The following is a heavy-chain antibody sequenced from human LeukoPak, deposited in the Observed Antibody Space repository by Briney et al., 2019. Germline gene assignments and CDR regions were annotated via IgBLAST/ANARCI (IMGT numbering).Heavy chain of an antibody. V-gene: IGHV3-23*01. D-gene: IGHD1-1*01. CDR3: GRDIQLSY. CDR1: GFTFSDSA. CDR2: ISASGVST. J-gene: IGHJ4*02. Sequence: PGGSLRLSCAASGFTFSDSAMTWVRQAPGKGLEWVSLISASGVSTYYADSVKGRFTISRDNSNTTLYLQMGSLRAGDTAVYFCGRDIQLSYWGQGTLVTVSS.